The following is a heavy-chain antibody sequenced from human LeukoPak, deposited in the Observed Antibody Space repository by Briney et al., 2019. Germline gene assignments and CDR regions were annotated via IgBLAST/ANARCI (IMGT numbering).Heavy chain of an antibody. CDR3: ARGGVIRYFDWLPDY. CDR1: GYTFTGYY. J-gene: IGHJ4*02. CDR2: INPNSGGT. V-gene: IGHV1-2*02. D-gene: IGHD3-9*01. Sequence: ASVKVSCKASGYTFTGYYMHWVRQAPGQGLEWMGWINPNSGGTNYAQKFQGRVTMTRDTSISTAYMELSRLRSDDTAVYYCARGGVIRYFDWLPDYWGQGTLVTVSS.